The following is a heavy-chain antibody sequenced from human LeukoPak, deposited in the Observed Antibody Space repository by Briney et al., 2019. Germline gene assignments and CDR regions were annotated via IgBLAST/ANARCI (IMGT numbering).Heavy chain of an antibody. V-gene: IGHV3-30*02. CDR1: GFTFSNYD. Sequence: GGSLRLSCAASGFTFSNYDIHWVRQAPGKGLEWVAFIRYDGNNKYYADSVKGRFTISRDNSKNTLYLQMNSLRAEDTAVYYCAKDSYSSGWYNWFDPWGQGTLVTVSS. D-gene: IGHD6-19*01. CDR3: AKDSYSSGWYNWFDP. J-gene: IGHJ5*02. CDR2: IRYDGNNK.